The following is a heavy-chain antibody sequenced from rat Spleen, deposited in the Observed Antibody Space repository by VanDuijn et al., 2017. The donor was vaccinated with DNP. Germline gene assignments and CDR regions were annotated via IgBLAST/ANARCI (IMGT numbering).Heavy chain of an antibody. D-gene: IGHD1-4*01. Sequence: EVQLVESGGDLVQPGRSLKLSCVASRFTFNNYWMTWFRQIPGTGLEWVASITSRGDSTFYPDSVKGRFTISRDHAKNTLYLQMNSLRSEDTATYYCARHVLPLRVWDYWGQGVMVTVSS. J-gene: IGHJ2*01. CDR3: ARHVLPLRVWDY. CDR1: RFTFNNYW. CDR2: ITSRGDST. V-gene: IGHV5-31*01.